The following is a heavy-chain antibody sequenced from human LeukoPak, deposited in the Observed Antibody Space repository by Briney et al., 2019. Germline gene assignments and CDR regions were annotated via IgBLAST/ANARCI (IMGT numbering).Heavy chain of an antibody. V-gene: IGHV3-23*01. D-gene: IGHD5-18*01. J-gene: IGHJ6*02. CDR2: ISGSGGNT. CDR1: GFTFSTDV. CDR3: AKVSGRIQIWPQPHGDGMDV. Sequence: GGSLTLSCAASGFTFSTDVMSWVRQAPGKGLECVSAISGSGGNTYYADSGKGRFTISRDNSKNMLYLQMNSLRAEDTAVYYCAKVSGRIQIWPQPHGDGMDVWGQGTTVTVSS.